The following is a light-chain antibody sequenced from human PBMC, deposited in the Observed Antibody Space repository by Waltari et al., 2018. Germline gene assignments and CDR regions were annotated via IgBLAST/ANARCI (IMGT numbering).Light chain of an antibody. CDR2: GAS. CDR3: QQYGTSLFT. V-gene: IGKV3-20*01. CDR1: QSVTRNY. Sequence: EIVLTRSPGTLSLSPGERATLSCRASQSVTRNYLAWYHQKPGQAPRLLIYGASSRATGIPDRFSGSGSGTDFTLTISRLEPEDFAVYYCQQYGTSLFTFGPGTKVEIK. J-gene: IGKJ3*01.